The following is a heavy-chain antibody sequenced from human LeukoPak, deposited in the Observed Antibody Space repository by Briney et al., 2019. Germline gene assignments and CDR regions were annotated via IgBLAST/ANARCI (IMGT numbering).Heavy chain of an antibody. CDR2: ISSSGNYI. D-gene: IGHD3-16*01. V-gene: IGHV3-21*01. CDR3: ARSGGGMDDY. Sequence: GGSLRLSCAAFGLTFSSYRMNWVRQAPGKGLEWVSSISSSGNYIYYADSVKGRFTISRDNAKNSLYLQMNSLRAEDTAVYYCARSGGGMDDYWGQGTLVTVSS. CDR1: GLTFSSYR. J-gene: IGHJ4*02.